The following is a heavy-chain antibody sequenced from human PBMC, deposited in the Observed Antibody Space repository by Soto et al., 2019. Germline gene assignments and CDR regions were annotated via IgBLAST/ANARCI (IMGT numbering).Heavy chain of an antibody. D-gene: IGHD3-16*01. CDR2: IDAGNGNT. CDR3: ASTLPEARYLAFDY. V-gene: IGHV1-3*01. CDR1: GYTFTSYA. J-gene: IGHJ4*02. Sequence: ASVKVSCKASGYTFTSYAMHWVRQAPGQRLEWMGWIDAGNGNTKYSQKFRGRVTITRDTSASTAYMELSSLRSEDTAVYYCASTLPEARYLAFDYSGQRTLVTVSS.